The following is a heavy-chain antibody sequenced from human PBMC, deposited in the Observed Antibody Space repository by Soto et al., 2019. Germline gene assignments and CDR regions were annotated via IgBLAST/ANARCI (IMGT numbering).Heavy chain of an antibody. CDR3: ARIGSRGLNWFDP. Sequence: SGPTLVNPTETLTLTCTVSGFSLSNARMGVSWIRKPPGKALEWLAHIFSNDEKSYSTSLKSRLTISKDTSKSQVVLTMTNMDPVDTATYYCARIGSRGLNWFDPWGQGTLVTVSS. J-gene: IGHJ5*02. CDR1: GFSLSNARMG. CDR2: IFSNDEK. V-gene: IGHV2-26*01.